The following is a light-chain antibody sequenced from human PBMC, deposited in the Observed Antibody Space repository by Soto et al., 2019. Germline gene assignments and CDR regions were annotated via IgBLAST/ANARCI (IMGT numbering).Light chain of an antibody. V-gene: IGLV2-14*01. CDR2: EVS. J-gene: IGLJ1*01. CDR3: SSYADSDTLYV. CDR1: SSDVGAYNY. Sequence: QSALTQPASVSGSPGRSITISCTGTSSDVGAYNYVSWYQQHPGKAPKLLIFEVSSRPSGVSNRFSGSKSGSTASLTISGLQAEDEADYYCSSYADSDTLYVSGTGTKVTVL.